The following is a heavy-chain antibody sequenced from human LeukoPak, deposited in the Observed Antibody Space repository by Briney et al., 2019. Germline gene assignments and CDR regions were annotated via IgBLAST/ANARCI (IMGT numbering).Heavy chain of an antibody. J-gene: IGHJ6*04. D-gene: IGHD2-2*01. CDR2: ISSSGSTI. CDR3: AREISCSSTSCYDDYYYYYGMDV. Sequence: GGSLRLSCAASGFTFSSYEMNWVRQAPGKGLEWVSYISSSGSTIYYADSVKGRFTISRDNAKNSLYLQMNGLRAEDTAVYYCAREISCSSTSCYDDYYYYYGMDVWGKGTTVTVSS. V-gene: IGHV3-48*03. CDR1: GFTFSSYE.